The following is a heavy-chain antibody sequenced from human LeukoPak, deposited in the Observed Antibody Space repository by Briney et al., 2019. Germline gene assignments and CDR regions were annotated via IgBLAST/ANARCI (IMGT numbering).Heavy chain of an antibody. V-gene: IGHV2-70*16. CDR3: ARISRLYYFDY. Sequence: TLSLTCTVSGGSISSSSYYWGWIRQPPGKALEWLARIDWDDDKFYSTSLKTRLTISKDTSKNQVVLTMTNMDPVDTATYYCARISRLYYFDYWGQGTLVTVSS. CDR1: GGSISSSSYY. CDR2: IDWDDDK. J-gene: IGHJ4*02.